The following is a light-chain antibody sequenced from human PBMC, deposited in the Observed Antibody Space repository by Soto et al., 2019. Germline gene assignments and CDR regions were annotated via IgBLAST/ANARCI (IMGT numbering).Light chain of an antibody. V-gene: IGLV1-44*01. CDR2: SHD. J-gene: IGLJ3*02. CDR3: ASWDDSLNAWV. Sequence: QAVVTQPPSASQTPGQRVTLSCSGTRSNVGRNSVSWYQHVPGAAPKLLIYSHDQRPSGVPDRISASRSGTAASLTIGGLRSEDEAFYYCASWDDSLNAWVFGGGTKVTVL. CDR1: RSNVGRNS.